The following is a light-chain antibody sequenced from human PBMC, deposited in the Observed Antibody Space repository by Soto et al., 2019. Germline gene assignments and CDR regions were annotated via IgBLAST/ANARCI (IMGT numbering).Light chain of an antibody. CDR1: QSIRNN. CDR2: GAS. CDR3: QQYNNWPPWT. V-gene: IGKV3-15*01. Sequence: EIVMTQSTVTLSVSPGERATLACRASQSIRNNLAWYQQKPGQPPRLLIYGASTRATGTPSRFSGSGSGTDFTLTVSDLQAEDFAVYYCQQYNNWPPWTFGHGTQGEIK. J-gene: IGKJ1*01.